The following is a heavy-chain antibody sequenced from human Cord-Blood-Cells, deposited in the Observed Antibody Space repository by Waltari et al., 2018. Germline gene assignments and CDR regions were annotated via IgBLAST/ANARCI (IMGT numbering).Heavy chain of an antibody. CDR3: ARPNYDSSGYYHAFDI. D-gene: IGHD3-22*01. J-gene: IGHJ3*02. CDR1: GGSIRSSSYY. CDR2: IYYSGST. Sequence: QLQLQESGPGLVKPSETLSLTCTVSGGSIRSSSYYWGWIPPPPGKGLEWIGSIYYSGSTYYNPSLKSRVTISVDTSKNQFSLKLSSVTAADTAVYYCARPNYDSSGYYHAFDIWGQGTMVTVSS. V-gene: IGHV4-39*01.